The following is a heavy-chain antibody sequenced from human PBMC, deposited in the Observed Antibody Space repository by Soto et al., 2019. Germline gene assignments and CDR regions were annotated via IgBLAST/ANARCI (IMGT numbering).Heavy chain of an antibody. CDR1: GLSLTTSGVG. V-gene: IGHV2-5*02. J-gene: IGHJ4*02. D-gene: IGHD3-10*01. CDR3: AHRLEFGASGVLDY. CDR2: INWDDAK. Sequence: QITLKESGPTLVKPTQTLTLTCTFSGLSLTTSGVGVGWIRQPPGKALEWLALINWDDAKRYSPILKSRLTITKDTSKIQVVLTMTNMDPVDTATYYCAHRLEFGASGVLDYWGQGTLVTVSS.